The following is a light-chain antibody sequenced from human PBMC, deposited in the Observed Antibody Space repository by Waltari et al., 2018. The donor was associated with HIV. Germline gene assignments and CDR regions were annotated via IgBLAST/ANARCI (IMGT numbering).Light chain of an antibody. CDR2: AAT. J-gene: IGKJ1*01. CDR1: QSISSY. Sequence: DIQMTQSPSSLSASVGDRVTITCRASQSISSYLNWYQQKPGKAPKLLIYAATSLQSWVPSRFSGSGFGTDFTLTISRLQPEDFATYYWQQSYSTWTFGQGTKVEIK. V-gene: IGKV1-39*01. CDR3: QQSYSTWT.